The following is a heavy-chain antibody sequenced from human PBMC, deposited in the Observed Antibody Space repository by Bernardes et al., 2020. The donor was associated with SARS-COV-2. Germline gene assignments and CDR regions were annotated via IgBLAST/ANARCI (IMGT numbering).Heavy chain of an antibody. V-gene: IGHV4-4*08. CDR2: IYSSGST. CDR1: GGSISGYY. D-gene: IGHD5-18*01. Sequence: SETLSLTCTVSGGSISGYYWSWIRQPPGKGLEWIGSIYSSGSTNYKSSLKSRFTISRDNAKNSLYLQVNSLRAEDTALYYCVRGYFYGPLDYWGQGILVTVSS. J-gene: IGHJ4*02. CDR3: VRGYFYGPLDY.